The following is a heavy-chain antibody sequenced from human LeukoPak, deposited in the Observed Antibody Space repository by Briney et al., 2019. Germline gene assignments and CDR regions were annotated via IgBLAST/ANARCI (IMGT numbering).Heavy chain of an antibody. Sequence: GGSLRLSCAASGFTFSSYAMSWVRQAPGKGLEWVSAISGSGGSTYYADSVKGRFTISRGNSKNTLYLQMNSLRAEDTAVYYCAKGSLFGVVIIGYFDYWGQGTLVTVSS. J-gene: IGHJ4*02. D-gene: IGHD3-3*01. CDR3: AKGSLFGVVIIGYFDY. CDR2: ISGSGGST. V-gene: IGHV3-23*01. CDR1: GFTFSSYA.